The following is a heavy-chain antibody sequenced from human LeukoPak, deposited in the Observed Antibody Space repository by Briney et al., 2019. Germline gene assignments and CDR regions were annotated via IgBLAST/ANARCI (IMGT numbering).Heavy chain of an antibody. CDR1: GKTFTSNG. CDR3: VRDFVASLAVARLGYFDY. Sequence: ASMKVSCNASGKTFTSNGINWVRQAPGQGLEWMVGVSTYNANTNYAQKLQGRVTMTTDTSTNTAYMELRSLRSDDTAVYYCVRDFVASLAVARLGYFDYWGQGTLVTVSS. V-gene: IGHV1-18*01. D-gene: IGHD6-19*01. CDR2: VSTYNANT. J-gene: IGHJ4*02.